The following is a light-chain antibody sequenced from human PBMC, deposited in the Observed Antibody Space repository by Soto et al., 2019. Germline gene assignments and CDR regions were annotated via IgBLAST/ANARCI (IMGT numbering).Light chain of an antibody. J-gene: IGLJ7*01. V-gene: IGLV2-14*01. Sequence: QSALTQPASVSGSPGQSITISCTGTTSDVGYVSWYQQHPGKAPKLMIYEVSNRPSGISNRFSGSKSGNTASLTISGLQAEDEADYYCSSYTSSNTWVLGGGTQLTVL. CDR1: TSDVGY. CDR3: SSYTSSNTWV. CDR2: EVS.